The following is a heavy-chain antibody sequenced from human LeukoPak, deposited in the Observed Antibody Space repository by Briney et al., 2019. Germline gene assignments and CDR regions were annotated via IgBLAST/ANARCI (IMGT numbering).Heavy chain of an antibody. CDR1: GFTFSSYS. Sequence: GGSLRLSCAASGFTFSSYSMNWVRQAPGKGLEWDSYISSSSTIYYADSVKGRFTISRDNAKNSLYLQMNSLRAEDTAVYYCAREPISSGWPFDYWGQGTLVTVSS. D-gene: IGHD6-19*01. V-gene: IGHV3-48*04. CDR2: ISSSSTI. CDR3: AREPISSGWPFDY. J-gene: IGHJ4*02.